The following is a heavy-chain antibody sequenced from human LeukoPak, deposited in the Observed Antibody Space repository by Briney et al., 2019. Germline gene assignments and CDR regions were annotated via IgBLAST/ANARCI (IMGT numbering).Heavy chain of an antibody. J-gene: IGHJ3*01. CDR1: GDSIISSSYH. CDR3: ARKFPKIGYCSSSSCPGAFDF. CDR2: VYYSGTT. D-gene: IGHD2-2*01. Sequence: SETLSLTCSVSGDSIISSSYHWGWLRQPPGKGLGWIGSVYYSGTTYAHPSPKSRVTITIDTSENPFFLNLSPMTAADTSVYDCARKFPKIGYCSSSSCPGAFDFGGQGTRVHVSS. V-gene: IGHV4-39*07.